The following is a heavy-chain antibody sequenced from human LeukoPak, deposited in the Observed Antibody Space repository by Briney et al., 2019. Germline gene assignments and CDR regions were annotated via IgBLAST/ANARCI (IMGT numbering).Heavy chain of an antibody. CDR3: ARGHTVVPAAIEYYFDY. D-gene: IGHD2-2*01. CDR1: GGSISSSSYY. Sequence: SETLSLTCTVSGGSISSSSYYWGWIRQPPGKGLEWIGSIYYSGSTYYNPSLKSRVTMSVDTSKNQFSLKLSSVTAADTAVYYCARGHTVVPAAIEYYFDYWGQGTLVTVSS. V-gene: IGHV4-39*07. CDR2: IYYSGST. J-gene: IGHJ4*02.